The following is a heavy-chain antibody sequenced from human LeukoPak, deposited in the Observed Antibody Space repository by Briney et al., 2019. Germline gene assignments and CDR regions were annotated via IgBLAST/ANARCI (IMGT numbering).Heavy chain of an antibody. J-gene: IGHJ4*02. CDR2: VWNDGTRQ. D-gene: IGHD3-3*01. CDR1: GFTFTTYG. Sequence: AGGSLRLSCAASGFTFTTYGINWVRQAPGKGLEWVAVVWNDGTRQDYADSGKGPFTISRYNSKNTVYLQINRLRADETAVYFCAKDSGGGFWNFDHWGQGTLVTVSS. CDR3: AKDSGGGFWNFDH. V-gene: IGHV3-33*06.